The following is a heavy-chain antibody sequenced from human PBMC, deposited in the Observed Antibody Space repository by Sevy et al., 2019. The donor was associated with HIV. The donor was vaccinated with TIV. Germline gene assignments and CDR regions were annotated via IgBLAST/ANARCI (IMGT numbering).Heavy chain of an antibody. CDR3: ARILFLYYDFCSGPEGYYFDY. Sequence: SETLSLTCTVSGGSISSSSYYWGWIRQPPGKGLEWIGSIYYSGSTYYNPSLKSRVTISVDTSKNQFSLKLSSVTAADTAVYYCARILFLYYDFCSGPEGYYFDYWGQGTLVTVSS. V-gene: IGHV4-39*01. J-gene: IGHJ4*02. CDR1: GGSISSSSYY. CDR2: IYYSGST. D-gene: IGHD3-3*01.